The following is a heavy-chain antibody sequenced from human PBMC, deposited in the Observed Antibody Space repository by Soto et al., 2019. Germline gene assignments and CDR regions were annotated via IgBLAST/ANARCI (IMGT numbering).Heavy chain of an antibody. D-gene: IGHD5-18*01. CDR2: IYYSGST. CDR3: ASYRVDTAMVGFDP. V-gene: IGHV4-31*03. Sequence: PSETLSLTCTVSGGSISSGGYYWSWIRQHPGKGLEWIGYIYYSGSTYYNPSLKSRVTTSVDTSKNQFSLKLSSVTAADTAVYYCASYRVDTAMVGFDPWGQGTLATVSS. CDR1: GGSISSGGYY. J-gene: IGHJ5*02.